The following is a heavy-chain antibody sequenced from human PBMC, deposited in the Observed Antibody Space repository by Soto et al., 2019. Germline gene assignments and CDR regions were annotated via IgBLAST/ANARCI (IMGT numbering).Heavy chain of an antibody. D-gene: IGHD4-17*01. CDR3: ASLTRDYGFSYYYYGMDV. J-gene: IGHJ6*02. Sequence: SVKVSCKASGGTFSSYAISWVRQAPGQGLEWMGGIIPIFGTANYAQKFQGRVTITADESTSTAYMELSSLRSEDTAVYYCASLTRDYGFSYYYYGMDVWGQGTTVTVSS. CDR1: GGTFSSYA. CDR2: IIPIFGTA. V-gene: IGHV1-69*13.